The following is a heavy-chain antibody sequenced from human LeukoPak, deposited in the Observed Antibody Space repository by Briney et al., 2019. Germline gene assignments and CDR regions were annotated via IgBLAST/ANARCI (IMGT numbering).Heavy chain of an antibody. Sequence: GGSLRLSCAASGLTFDDYGMSWVRHAPGKGLEWVSGINWNGGSTGYADSVKGRFTISRDNAKNSLYLQMNSLRAEDTALYYCARDGYCSGGSCYSDFDYWGQGTLVTVSS. CDR2: INWNGGST. D-gene: IGHD2-15*01. CDR1: GLTFDDYG. CDR3: ARDGYCSGGSCYSDFDY. J-gene: IGHJ4*02. V-gene: IGHV3-20*04.